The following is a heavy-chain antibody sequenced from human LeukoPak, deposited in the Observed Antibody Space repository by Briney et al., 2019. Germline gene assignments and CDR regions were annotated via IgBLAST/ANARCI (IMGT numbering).Heavy chain of an antibody. CDR2: IYYSGST. V-gene: IGHV4-59*12. CDR1: GGSISSYY. J-gene: IGHJ4*02. CDR3: ARDGGDYYDSSGYYAFDY. Sequence: SETLSLTCTVSGGSISSYYWSWIRQPPGKGLEWIGYIYYSGSTNYNPSLKSRVTISVDTSKNQFSLKLSSVTAADTAVYYCARDGGDYYDSSGYYAFDYWGQGTLVTVSS. D-gene: IGHD3-22*01.